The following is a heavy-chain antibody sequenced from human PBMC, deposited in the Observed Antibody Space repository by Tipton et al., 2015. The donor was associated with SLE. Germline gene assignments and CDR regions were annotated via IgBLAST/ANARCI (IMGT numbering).Heavy chain of an antibody. Sequence: GSLRLSCAASGFTFSSYGMHWVRQAPGKGLEWVSAISGSGGSTYYADSVKGRFTISRDNSKNTLYLQMNSLRAEDTAVYYCATSSVSSAFDIWGQGTMVTGSS. CDR1: GFTFSSYG. V-gene: IGHV3-23*01. CDR3: ATSSVSSAFDI. CDR2: ISGSGGST. J-gene: IGHJ3*02. D-gene: IGHD5/OR15-5a*01.